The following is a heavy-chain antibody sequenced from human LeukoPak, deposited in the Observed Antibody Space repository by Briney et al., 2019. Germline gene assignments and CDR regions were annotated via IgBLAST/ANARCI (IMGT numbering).Heavy chain of an antibody. CDR2: ISWNSGSI. J-gene: IGHJ3*02. V-gene: IGHV3-9*01. D-gene: IGHD3-16*01. CDR1: GFTFDDYA. CDR3: AEDLRGSGGAFDT. Sequence: GGSLRLSCAASGFTFDDYAMHGVRQAPGKGLEGVSGISWNSGSIGYADSVKGRFTISRDNAKNSLYLQMNSLRAEDTALYYCAEDLRGSGGAFDTWGQGTMVTVSS.